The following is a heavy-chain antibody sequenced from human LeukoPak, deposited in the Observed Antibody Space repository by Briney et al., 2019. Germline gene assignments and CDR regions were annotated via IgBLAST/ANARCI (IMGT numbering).Heavy chain of an antibody. D-gene: IGHD3-9*01. CDR3: ARVLRYFDWPGDWFDP. CDR1: GYSFTSYW. V-gene: IGHV5-51*01. Sequence: PGESLKISCKGSGYSFTSYWIGWVRQMPGKGLEWMGIIYPGDSDTRYSPSFQGQVTISADKSISTAHLQWSSLKASDTAMYYCARVLRYFDWPGDWFDPWGQGTLVTVSS. J-gene: IGHJ5*02. CDR2: IYPGDSDT.